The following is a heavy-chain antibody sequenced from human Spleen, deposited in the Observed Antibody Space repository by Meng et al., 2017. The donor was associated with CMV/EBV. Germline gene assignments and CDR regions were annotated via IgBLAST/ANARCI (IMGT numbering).Heavy chain of an antibody. Sequence: TSGVGVGWIRQPPGKALEWLALIYWNDYKRYSPSLKSRLTITKDTSKNQVVLTMTNMDPVDTATYYCAHSATRMITFGGVIVSRGFDPWGQGTLVTVSS. CDR3: AHSATRMITFGGVIVSRGFDP. D-gene: IGHD3-16*02. V-gene: IGHV2-5*01. J-gene: IGHJ5*02. CDR2: IYWNDYK. CDR1: TSGVG.